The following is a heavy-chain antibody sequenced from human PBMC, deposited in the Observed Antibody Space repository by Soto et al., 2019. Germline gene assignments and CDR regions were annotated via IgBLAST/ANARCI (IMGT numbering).Heavy chain of an antibody. CDR1: GDSVSSNSAA. CDR2: TYYRSKWYN. D-gene: IGHD3-10*01. CDR3: ARGLNYYASGNPSYGLDV. V-gene: IGHV6-1*01. Sequence: XQTFLLTCAISGDSVSSNSAAWNWIRQSPARGLEWLGRTYYRSKWYNDYAVSVESRITINPDPSKNQFSLQLNSVTREDTAVYFCARGLNYYASGNPSYGLDVWGQGTTFTVSS. J-gene: IGHJ6*02.